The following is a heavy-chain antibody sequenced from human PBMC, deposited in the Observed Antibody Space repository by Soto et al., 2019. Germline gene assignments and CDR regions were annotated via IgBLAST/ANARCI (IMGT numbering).Heavy chain of an antibody. D-gene: IGHD6-13*01. J-gene: IGHJ4*01. CDR2: ISYSGST. CDR1: GGSISSSNSF. V-gene: IGHV4-39*01. CDR3: ASVEYNSGTWYHLDY. Sequence: QLQLQESGPGLVKPSETLSLTCTVSGGSISSSNSFWGWIRQPPVEGVEWIGSISYSGSTYYNPSVKSRVTISVDTSENQFSLKLSSVSAADTAVYYCASVEYNSGTWYHLDYWGQGTLLTVSS.